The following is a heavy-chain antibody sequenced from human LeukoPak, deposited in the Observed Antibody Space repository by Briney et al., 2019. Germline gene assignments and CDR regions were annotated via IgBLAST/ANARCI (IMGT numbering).Heavy chain of an antibody. CDR1: GDSISSESYY. D-gene: IGHD2-2*01. V-gene: IGHV4-61*02. CDR3: AKGLSSSWYWFDT. CDR2: INTSGNI. J-gene: IGHJ5*02. Sequence: SETLSLTCTVSGDSISSESYYWSWIRQPAGKGLEWIGRINTSGNINYNPSLKSRVTLSVDTSNNQFSLKLSSLTAADTAVYYCAKGLSSSWYWFDTWGQGTLVTVSS.